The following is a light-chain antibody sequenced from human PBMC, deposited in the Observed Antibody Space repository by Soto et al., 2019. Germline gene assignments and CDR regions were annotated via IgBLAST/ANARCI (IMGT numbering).Light chain of an antibody. CDR3: HQYGISPPT. Sequence: EVVLTQSPGTLSLSPGERATLSCRASQSVSGSDLAWYQQKPGQAPRLLISGVSNRATGTPDRFSCSGSGTDFTLTISSLEPEDFAVFYCHQYGISPPTFGPGTKVEI. J-gene: IGKJ1*01. CDR1: QSVSGSD. CDR2: GVS. V-gene: IGKV3-20*01.